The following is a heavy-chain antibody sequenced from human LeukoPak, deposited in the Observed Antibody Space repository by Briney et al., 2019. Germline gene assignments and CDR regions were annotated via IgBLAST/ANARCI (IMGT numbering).Heavy chain of an antibody. D-gene: IGHD2-2*01. J-gene: IGHJ6*02. Sequence: HPGGSLRLSCAASGFTFSSYAMHWVRQAPGKGLEWVAVISYDGSNKYYADSVKGRFTISRDNSKNTLYLQMNSLRAEDTAVYYCARVEGCSSTSCHYYYYGMDVWGQGTTVTVSS. CDR3: ARVEGCSSTSCHYYYYGMDV. CDR1: GFTFSSYA. V-gene: IGHV3-30-3*01. CDR2: ISYDGSNK.